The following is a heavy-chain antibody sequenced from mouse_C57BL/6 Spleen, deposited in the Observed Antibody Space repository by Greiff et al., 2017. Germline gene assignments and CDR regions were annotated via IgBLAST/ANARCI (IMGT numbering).Heavy chain of an antibody. V-gene: IGHV5-17*01. CDR1: GFTFSDYG. Sequence: EVQLVESGGGLVKPGGSLKLSCAASGFTFSDYGMHWVRQAPEKGLEWVAYISSGSSTIYYADTVKGRFTISIDNAKNTLFLQMTSLRSEDTALYYCARNNGSSYWYFDGWGTGTTVTVAS. CDR3: ARNNGSSYWYFDG. CDR2: ISSGSSTI. J-gene: IGHJ1*03. D-gene: IGHD1-1*01.